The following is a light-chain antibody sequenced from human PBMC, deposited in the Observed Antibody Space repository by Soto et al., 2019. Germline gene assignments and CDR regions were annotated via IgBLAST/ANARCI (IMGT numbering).Light chain of an antibody. CDR3: SSFTSSMTNV. V-gene: IGLV2-14*01. J-gene: IGLJ1*01. CDR1: SSDVGGYNS. Sequence: QSVLTQPASVSGSPGQSITISCTGTSSDVGGYNSVSWYQQHPGKAPKLILYDVTDRPSGVSYRFSGSKSGNTASLTISGLQASFFVDYFCSSFTSSMTNVFGSGTKVTVL. CDR2: DVT.